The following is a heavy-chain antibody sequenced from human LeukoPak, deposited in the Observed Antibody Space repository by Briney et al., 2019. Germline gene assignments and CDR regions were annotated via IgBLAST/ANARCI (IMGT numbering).Heavy chain of an antibody. Sequence: PGGSLRLSCRVSEFTFDRYSINWVRQAPGKGLEWISHISNSGSLKYYADSVKGRFTISRDNAENSLYLQMDNLRVDDTAVYHCARVFWFGAEYSAMDVGGKGTTVTVSS. J-gene: IGHJ6*04. CDR2: ISNSGSLK. CDR3: ARVFWFGAEYSAMDV. CDR1: EFTFDRYS. D-gene: IGHD3-10*01. V-gene: IGHV3-48*01.